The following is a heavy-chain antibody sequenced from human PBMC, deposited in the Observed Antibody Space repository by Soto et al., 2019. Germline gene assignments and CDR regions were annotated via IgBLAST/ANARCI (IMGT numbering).Heavy chain of an antibody. J-gene: IGHJ6*02. CDR3: ARGQGEYCSGGSCYANCYYSGMDV. D-gene: IGHD2-15*01. Sequence: GASVKVSCKASGYTFTTYGITWVRQAPGQGLEWVGWISAYDGHTSYAQKLQDRVTMTTDTSTSTAYMDLRSLRSDDSAVYYCARGQGEYCSGGSCYANCYYSGMDVWGQGTTVTVSS. CDR1: GYTFTTYG. CDR2: ISAYDGHT. V-gene: IGHV1-18*01.